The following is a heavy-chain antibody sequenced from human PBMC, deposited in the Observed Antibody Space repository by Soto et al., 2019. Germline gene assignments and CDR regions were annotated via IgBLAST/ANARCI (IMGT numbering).Heavy chain of an antibody. J-gene: IGHJ4*02. Sequence: EVQLLESGGDLVQPGGSLRLSCTASGFTFNTYPMSWVRQAPGKGLEWVSAISTTGGTTHDADSVKGRFTISRDNSKNTLYMKMDSLRAEDTAVYKCAKRRQSTDGVFDSWGQGTLVTVS. CDR1: GFTFNTYP. CDR2: ISTTGGTT. V-gene: IGHV3-23*01. CDR3: AKRRQSTDGVFDS.